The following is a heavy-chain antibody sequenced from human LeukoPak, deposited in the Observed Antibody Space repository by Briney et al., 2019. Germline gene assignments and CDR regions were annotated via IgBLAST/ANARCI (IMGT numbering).Heavy chain of an antibody. D-gene: IGHD3-22*01. V-gene: IGHV3-33*01. CDR3: ERPYDSWRYYYLVF. CDR2: IWYDGSNK. J-gene: IGHJ4*02. CDR1: VFTFSIYS. Sequence: PGRSLRVSCAEPVFTFSIYSMHWVRQAPGKGLEWVAVIWYDGSNKYYADSVKGRFTISRDNSKNTLYLHMNSLRAEDTAVYYCERPYDSWRYYYLVFGGQGTLVTVSS.